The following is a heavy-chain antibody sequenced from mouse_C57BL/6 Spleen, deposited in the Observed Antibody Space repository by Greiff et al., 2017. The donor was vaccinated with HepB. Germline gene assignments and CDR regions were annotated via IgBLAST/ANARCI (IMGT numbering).Heavy chain of an antibody. V-gene: IGHV1-59*01. CDR1: GYTFTSYW. Sequence: QVQLKQPGAELVRPGTSVKLSCKASGYTFTSYWMHWVKQRPGQGLEWIGVIDPSDSYTIYNQKFKGKATLTVDTSSSTAYMQLSSLTSEDSAVYYCARGGGSSYGDYFDYWGQGTTLTVSS. CDR3: ARGGGSSYGDYFDY. D-gene: IGHD1-1*01. CDR2: IDPSDSYT. J-gene: IGHJ2*01.